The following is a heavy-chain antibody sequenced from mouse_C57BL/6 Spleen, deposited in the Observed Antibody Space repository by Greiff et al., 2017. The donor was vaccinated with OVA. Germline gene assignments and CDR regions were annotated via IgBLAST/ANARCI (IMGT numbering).Heavy chain of an antibody. CDR2: IYPGSGST. Sequence: VQLKQPGAELVKPGASVKMSCKASGYTFTSYWITWVKQRPGQGLEWIGDIYPGSGSTNYNEKFKSKATLTVDTSSSTAYMQLSSLTSEDSAVYYCARSGIYYGNLYYFDYWGQGTTLTVSS. D-gene: IGHD2-1*01. J-gene: IGHJ2*01. CDR1: GYTFTSYW. CDR3: ARSGIYYGNLYYFDY. V-gene: IGHV1-55*01.